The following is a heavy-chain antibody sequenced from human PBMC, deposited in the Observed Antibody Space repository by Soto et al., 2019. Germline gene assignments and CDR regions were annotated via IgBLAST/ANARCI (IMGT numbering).Heavy chain of an antibody. CDR2: IYHSGST. CDR1: GGSISSGGYS. CDR3: AIGQQLVRNY. Sequence: QLQLQESGSGLVKPSQTLSLTCAVSGGSISSGGYSWSWIRQPPGKGLEWIGYIYHSGSTYYNPSLKSRVTISVDRSKNQFSLKLSSVTAADTAVYYCAIGQQLVRNYWGQGTLVTVSS. D-gene: IGHD6-13*01. J-gene: IGHJ4*02. V-gene: IGHV4-30-2*01.